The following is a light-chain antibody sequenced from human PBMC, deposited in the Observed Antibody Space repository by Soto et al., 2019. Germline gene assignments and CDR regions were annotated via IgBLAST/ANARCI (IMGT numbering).Light chain of an antibody. CDR2: AAS. CDR3: QQSYSTPLT. CDR1: QVITNY. J-gene: IGKJ4*01. Sequence: DIQLTQSASSLSASVGDRVTITCQASQVITNYLNWYQQKPGKAPKLLIYAASSLQSGVPSRFSGSGSGTDFTLTISSLQPEDFATYYCQQSYSTPLTFGGGTKVEIK. V-gene: IGKV1-39*01.